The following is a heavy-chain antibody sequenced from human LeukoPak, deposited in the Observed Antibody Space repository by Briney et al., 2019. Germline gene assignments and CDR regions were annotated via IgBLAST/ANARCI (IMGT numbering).Heavy chain of an antibody. J-gene: IGHJ5*02. Sequence: GGSLRLSCAASGFTFSSYWMSWVRQAPGKGLEWVSTIGGSGGSTYYADSVKGRFTISRDNAKNSLYLQMNSLRAEDTAVYYCARGGYCSSTSCSRWFDPWGQGTLVTVSS. CDR3: ARGGYCSSTSCSRWFDP. CDR1: GFTFSSYW. D-gene: IGHD2-2*01. V-gene: IGHV3-21*01. CDR2: IGGSGGST.